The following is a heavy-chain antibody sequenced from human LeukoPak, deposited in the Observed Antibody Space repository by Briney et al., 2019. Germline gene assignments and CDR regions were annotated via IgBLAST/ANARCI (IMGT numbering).Heavy chain of an antibody. V-gene: IGHV3-7*01. CDR1: GFMFSSYW. D-gene: IGHD1-26*01. CDR3: ARDLGATNFDY. CDR2: IKEDGSEK. Sequence: GGSLRLSCAASGFMFSSYWMSWVRQAPGKGLEWVADIKEDGSEKSYVDSVKGRFTISRDNAKNSLYLQMNSLRAEDTAVYYCARDLGATNFDYWGQGTLVTVSS. J-gene: IGHJ4*02.